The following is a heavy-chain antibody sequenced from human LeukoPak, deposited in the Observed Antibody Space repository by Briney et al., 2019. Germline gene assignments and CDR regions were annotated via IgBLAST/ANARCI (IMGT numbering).Heavy chain of an antibody. J-gene: IGHJ5*02. D-gene: IGHD4-17*01. CDR1: GGSISSGGYY. CDR3: ARHQDRDYGDLT. Sequence: SETLSLTCTVSGGSISSGGYYWSWIRQPPGKGLEWIGYIYHSGLTHYNPSLKSRVTISVDKSKNQFSLRLNSVTAADTAVYYCARHQDRDYGDLTWGQGTLVTVSS. V-gene: IGHV4-30-2*01. CDR2: IYHSGLT.